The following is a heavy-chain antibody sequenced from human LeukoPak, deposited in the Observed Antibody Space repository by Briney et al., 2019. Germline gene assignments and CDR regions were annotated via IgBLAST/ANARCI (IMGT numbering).Heavy chain of an antibody. Sequence: GESLRLSCGASGFAFNSYWFHWVRQAPGKGLVWVSRIDNDGTDKIYADSVKGRFAISRDNAKNTLYLQMDSLRAEDTAVYYCARGGFSHGFDIWGQGTMVTVSS. CDR3: ARGGFSHGFDI. V-gene: IGHV3-74*01. D-gene: IGHD5-12*01. CDR2: IDNDGTDK. CDR1: GFAFNSYW. J-gene: IGHJ3*02.